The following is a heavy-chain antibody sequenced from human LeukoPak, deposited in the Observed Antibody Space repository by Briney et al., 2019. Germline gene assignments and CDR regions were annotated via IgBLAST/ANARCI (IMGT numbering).Heavy chain of an antibody. V-gene: IGHV1-2*02. CDR3: ARGFDYYDSSGYSLDI. CDR1: GYTFTGYY. Sequence: ASVKVSCKASGYTFTGYYMHWVPQGPGQGLEWVGWINPNSGGTNYAQKFQGRVTMTRDTSISTAYMELSRLRSDDTAVYYCARGFDYYDSSGYSLDIRGQGTMVTVSS. J-gene: IGHJ3*02. D-gene: IGHD3-22*01. CDR2: INPNSGGT.